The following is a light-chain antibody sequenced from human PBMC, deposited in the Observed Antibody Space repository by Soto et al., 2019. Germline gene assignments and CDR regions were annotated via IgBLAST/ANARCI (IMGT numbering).Light chain of an antibody. J-gene: IGKJ1*01. CDR1: RALANTY. V-gene: IGKV3-20*01. Sequence: EILLTQSPDTLSLSPGDRATLSCRASRALANTYLVWYQQRPGQAPRLLFYGASTRASGVPERFSGSGSGTDFTLTISSLQPEDFATYYCQQSYSTRTFGQGTKVEIK. CDR2: GAS. CDR3: QQSYSTRT.